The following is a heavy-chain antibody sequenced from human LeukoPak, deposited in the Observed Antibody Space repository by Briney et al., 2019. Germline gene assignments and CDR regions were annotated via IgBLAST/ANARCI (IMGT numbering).Heavy chain of an antibody. D-gene: IGHD6-13*01. Sequence: GGSLRLSCAASGFTFSDYYMSWIRQAPGKGLEWVSYISSSGSTIYYADSVKGRFTISRDNAKNSLYLQMNSLRVEDTAMYYCARETGYSTSWYAYYFDYWGQGTLVTVAS. CDR2: ISSSGSTI. J-gene: IGHJ4*02. CDR3: ARETGYSTSWYAYYFDY. V-gene: IGHV3-11*01. CDR1: GFTFSDYY.